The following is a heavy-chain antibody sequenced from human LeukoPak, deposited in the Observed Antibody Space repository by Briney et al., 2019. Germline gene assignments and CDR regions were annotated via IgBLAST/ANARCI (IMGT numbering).Heavy chain of an antibody. V-gene: IGHV4-59*11. CDR3: VRDALEGYYSYYYMDV. CDR1: GGPIISHY. D-gene: IGHD1-1*01. J-gene: IGHJ6*03. CDR2: ISNSGST. Sequence: SETLSLICSVSGGPIISHYWSWIRQPPGKGLEWIGYISNSGSTDYNPSLRCRVTISINTSKNQFSLKLTSVTAADSAVYYCVRDALEGYYSYYYMDVWGGGTTVTVSS.